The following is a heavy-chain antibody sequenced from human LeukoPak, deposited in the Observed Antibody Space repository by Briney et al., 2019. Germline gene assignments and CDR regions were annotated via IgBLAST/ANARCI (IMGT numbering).Heavy chain of an antibody. Sequence: GGSLRLSCAASGFTFTTSWMDWVRQAPGKGLEWVANIKEDGSVKNYVDSVKGRFTISRDNTKNSLFLHMTSLRAEDTAVYYCAKSFGRQQFDSWGQGTLVTVSS. J-gene: IGHJ4*02. D-gene: IGHD3/OR15-3a*01. CDR2: IKEDGSVK. CDR1: GFTFTTSW. V-gene: IGHV3-7*01. CDR3: AKSFGRQQFDS.